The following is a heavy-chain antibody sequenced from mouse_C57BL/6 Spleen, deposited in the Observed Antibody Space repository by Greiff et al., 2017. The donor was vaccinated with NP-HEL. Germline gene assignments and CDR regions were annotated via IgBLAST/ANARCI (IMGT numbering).Heavy chain of an antibody. J-gene: IGHJ3*01. D-gene: IGHD2-2*01. Sequence: VQLQQSGAELVRPGASVTLSCKASGYTFTDYEMHWVKQTPVHGLEWIGAIDPETGGTAYNQKFKGKAILTADKSSSTAYMELRSLTSEDSAVYYCTRGRMVTTRGFAYWGQGTLVTVSA. CDR1: GYTFTDYE. CDR2: IDPETGGT. V-gene: IGHV1-15*01. CDR3: TRGRMVTTRGFAY.